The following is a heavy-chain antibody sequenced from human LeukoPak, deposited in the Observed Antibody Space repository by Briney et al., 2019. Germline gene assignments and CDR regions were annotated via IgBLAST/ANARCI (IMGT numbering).Heavy chain of an antibody. J-gene: IGHJ6*02. Sequence: PGGSLRLSCAASGFTFSSYGMHWVRQAPGKGLEWVAVISYDGSNKYYADSVKGRFTISRDNSKNTLYLQMNSLRAEDTAVYYCARDHSSSWYVPYYYYGMDVWGQGTTVTVSS. CDR2: ISYDGSNK. CDR3: ARDHSSSWYVPYYYYGMDV. V-gene: IGHV3-30*03. D-gene: IGHD6-13*01. CDR1: GFTFSSYG.